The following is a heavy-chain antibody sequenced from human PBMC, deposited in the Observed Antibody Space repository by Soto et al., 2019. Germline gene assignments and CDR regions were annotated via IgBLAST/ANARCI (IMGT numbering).Heavy chain of an antibody. V-gene: IGHV4-30-2*01. J-gene: IGHJ6*02. CDR1: GGSISSGGYS. CDR2: IYHSGRT. CDR3: ARGSPRSLLGGMDV. Sequence: SETLSLTCAVSGGSISSGGYSWNWIRQPPGKGLEWIGNIYHSGRTYYNPSLKSRVTISVDRPKNQFSLKLSSVTAADTAVYYCARGSPRSLLGGMDVWGQGTTVTVSS.